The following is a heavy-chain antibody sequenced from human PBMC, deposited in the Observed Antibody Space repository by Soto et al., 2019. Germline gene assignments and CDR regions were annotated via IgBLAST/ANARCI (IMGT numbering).Heavy chain of an antibody. V-gene: IGHV1-2*02. Sequence: ASVKVSCKASGYTFTGYYIHWVRQARGQGLEWMGWINPNSGGTNYAQKFQGRVTMTRDTSISTAYMELSRLRSDDTAVYYCARDLFYDSSATSVRNFDYWGQGTLVTVSS. CDR2: INPNSGGT. CDR3: ARDLFYDSSATSVRNFDY. J-gene: IGHJ4*02. D-gene: IGHD3-22*01. CDR1: GYTFTGYY.